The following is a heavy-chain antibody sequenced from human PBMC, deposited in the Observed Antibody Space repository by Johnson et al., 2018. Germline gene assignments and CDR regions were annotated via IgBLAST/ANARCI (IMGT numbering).Heavy chain of an antibody. J-gene: IGHJ6*03. CDR3: SRVGGAAEPYYYYMDV. V-gene: IGHV3-49*04. CDR2: ISSKGNGGTT. Sequence: VQLREAGGGLGQPGGSLRLSCVGSGFTFSTNVMSWVRQAPGKGLEWVGFISSKGNGGTTDYAASVKGRFTLSRDDSKSIVFLQLNNLEVEDTAVYYCSRVGGAAEPYYYYMDVWGKGTTVTVSS. D-gene: IGHD4/OR15-4a*01. CDR1: GFTFSTNV.